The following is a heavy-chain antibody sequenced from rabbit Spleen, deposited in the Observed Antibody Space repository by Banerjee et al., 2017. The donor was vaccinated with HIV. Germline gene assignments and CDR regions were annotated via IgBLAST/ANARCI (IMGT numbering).Heavy chain of an antibody. CDR1: GVSLNDKDV. Sequence: EQLEESGGGLVKPEGSLTLTCKASGVSLNDKDVMCWVRQAPGKGLEWIACINMFTGKSVYASWAKGRFIMSRPSSTTVTLQMTSLTVADTATYFCARDLPEIVGWNFGFRGPGTLVTVS. CDR2: INMFTGKS. J-gene: IGHJ2*01. D-gene: IGHD1-1*01. CDR3: ARDLPEIVGWNFGF. V-gene: IGHV1S45*01.